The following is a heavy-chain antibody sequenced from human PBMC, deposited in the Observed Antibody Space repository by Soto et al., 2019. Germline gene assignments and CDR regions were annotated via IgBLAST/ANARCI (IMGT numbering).Heavy chain of an antibody. CDR2: ISAYNGNT. V-gene: IGHV1-18*01. CDR3: ARQGSSSFPYYYYYGMDV. J-gene: IGHJ6*02. D-gene: IGHD6-6*01. CDR1: GYTFTSYG. Sequence: QVQLVQSGAEVKKPGASVKVSCKASGYTFTSYGISWVRQAPGQALEWMGWISAYNGNTNYAQKLQGRVTMTTDTSTSTAYMELRSLRSDDTAVYYCARQGSSSFPYYYYYGMDVWGQGTTVTVSS.